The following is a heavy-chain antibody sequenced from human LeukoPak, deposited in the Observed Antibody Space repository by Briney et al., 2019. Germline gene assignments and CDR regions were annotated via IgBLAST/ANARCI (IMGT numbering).Heavy chain of an antibody. Sequence: SETLSLTCTVSAGSLNTYYWSWIRQPPGKGLEWIGYIYSTGSTNYNPSLKSRVTISVDTSKNQFSLKLSSVTPADTAVYYCARDFGRGYNWFDPWGQGTPVTASS. V-gene: IGHV4-4*08. CDR3: ARDFGRGYNWFDP. J-gene: IGHJ5*02. CDR1: AGSLNTYY. D-gene: IGHD3-3*01. CDR2: IYSTGST.